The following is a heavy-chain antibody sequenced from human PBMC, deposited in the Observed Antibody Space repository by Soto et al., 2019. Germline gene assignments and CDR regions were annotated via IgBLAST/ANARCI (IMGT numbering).Heavy chain of an antibody. CDR1: GYTFTNYW. CDR3: AASIFYYGMDV. J-gene: IGHJ6*02. CDR2: IYPGDSDT. V-gene: IGHV5-51*01. Sequence: PGESLKIYCQGSGYTFTNYWIGWVRQMPGKGLEWMGIIYPGDSDTKYNPSFQGQVTISADKSITTTYLQWSSLKASDTAIYYCAASIFYYGMDVWGQGTTVTVSS.